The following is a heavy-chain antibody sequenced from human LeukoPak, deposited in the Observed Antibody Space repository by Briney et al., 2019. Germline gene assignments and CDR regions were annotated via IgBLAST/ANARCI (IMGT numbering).Heavy chain of an antibody. V-gene: IGHV1-2*02. J-gene: IGHJ4*02. CDR3: ARGLSGYGPSCY. D-gene: IGHD5-12*01. CDR2: INPNSGGT. CDR1: GYTFTGYY. Sequence: GASVKVSCKASGYTFTGYYMHWVRQAPGQGLEWMGWINPNSGGTNYAQKFQGRVTMTRNTSISTAYMELSSLRSEDTAVYYCARGLSGYGPSCYWGQGTLVTVSS.